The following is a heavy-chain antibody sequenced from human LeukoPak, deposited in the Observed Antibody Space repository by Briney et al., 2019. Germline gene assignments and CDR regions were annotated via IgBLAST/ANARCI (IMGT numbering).Heavy chain of an antibody. J-gene: IGHJ3*02. CDR2: LSGSGGST. Sequence: PGGSLRLSRAASGFTFNRLDMRWVPQAPGKGLEWVSALSGSGGSTYYAESVKGQFTFSRDNSKNTLYLQMNSLRAKDTAVYCCAKGLTTRERDAFDIWGEGTMVSVSS. D-gene: IGHD1-1*01. CDR1: GFTFNRLD. CDR3: AKGLTTRERDAFDI. V-gene: IGHV3-23*01.